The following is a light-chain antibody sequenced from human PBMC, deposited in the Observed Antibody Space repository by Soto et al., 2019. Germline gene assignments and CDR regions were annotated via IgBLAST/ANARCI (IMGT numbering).Light chain of an antibody. V-gene: IGLV2-14*01. CDR2: EVS. Sequence: SVLTQPASVSGSPGQSITISCTGASSYVGVYYYVSWYQQYPVKAPKLMIYEVSNRPSGVSNRCSGSKSGNTASLTISVLKAEDGAHYYGSSYTRSSTFWVFGTGTKVTVL. J-gene: IGLJ1*01. CDR3: SSYTRSSTFWV. CDR1: SSYVGVYYY.